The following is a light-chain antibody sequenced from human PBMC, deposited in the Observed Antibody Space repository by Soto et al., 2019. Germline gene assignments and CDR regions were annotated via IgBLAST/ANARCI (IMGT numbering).Light chain of an antibody. CDR3: QHYNSYSEA. V-gene: IGKV1-5*03. Sequence: DIQMTQSPSTLSGSVGDRVTITCRASQGISSWLAWYQQKPGKAPKLLIYKASTLKSGAPSRFSGSGSGTEFTLTISSLQPDDFATYYCQHYNSYSEAFGQGTKVDNK. CDR1: QGISSW. J-gene: IGKJ1*01. CDR2: KAS.